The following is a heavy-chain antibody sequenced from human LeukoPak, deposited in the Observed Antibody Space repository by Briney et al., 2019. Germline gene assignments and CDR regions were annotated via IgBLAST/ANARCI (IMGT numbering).Heavy chain of an antibody. Sequence: GRSLRLSCAASGFTFSSYGMHWVRQAPGKGLEWVSVISYDGSNKYYADSVKGRFTISRDNSKNTLYLQMNSLRAEDTAVYYCAKDPLRFGELSYYYGMDVWGQGTTVTVSS. CDR1: GFTFSSYG. V-gene: IGHV3-30*18. CDR2: ISYDGSNK. J-gene: IGHJ6*02. CDR3: AKDPLRFGELSYYYGMDV. D-gene: IGHD3-10*01.